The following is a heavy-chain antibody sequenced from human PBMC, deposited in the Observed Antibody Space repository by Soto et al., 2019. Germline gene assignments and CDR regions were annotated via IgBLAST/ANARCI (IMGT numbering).Heavy chain of an antibody. CDR1: VDTFSSYA. V-gene: IGHV1-69*13. Sequence: SVKVSCKACVDTFSSYAISWVRQAPGQGLEWMGGIISIFGTTNYAQKFQGRVTITADESTSTAYMELSSLRSEDTAVYYCARGNSTPLYKQLGYWGQGTQVTSPQ. J-gene: IGHJ4*02. CDR2: IISIFGTT. D-gene: IGHD2-15*01. CDR3: ARGNSTPLYKQLGY.